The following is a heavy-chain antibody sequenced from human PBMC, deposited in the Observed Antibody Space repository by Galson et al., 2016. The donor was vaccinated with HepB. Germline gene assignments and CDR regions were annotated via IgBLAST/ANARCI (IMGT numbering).Heavy chain of an antibody. CDR3: AGVPSGKRLDY. Sequence: SLRLSCAASGFTFSTYAMSWVRQAPGKGPEWVSTFGDGGDIYYADSVKGRFTISRDNSRNTLYLQMNGLGADDTAVYYCAGVPSGKRLDYWGQGTLVTVSS. CDR2: FGDGGDI. J-gene: IGHJ4*02. V-gene: IGHV3-23*01. D-gene: IGHD2-2*01. CDR1: GFTFSTYA.